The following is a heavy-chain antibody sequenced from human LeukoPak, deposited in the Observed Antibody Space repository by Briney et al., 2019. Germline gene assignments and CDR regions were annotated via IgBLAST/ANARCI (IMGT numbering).Heavy chain of an antibody. Sequence: GGSLRLSCAASGFTFSSYAMHWVCQAPGKGLEWVAVISYDGSNKYYADSVKGRFTISRDNSKNTLYLQMNSLRAEDTAVYYCARDQDGGYRFYYYYGMDVWGQGTTVTVSS. CDR3: ARDQDGGYRFYYYYGMDV. V-gene: IGHV3-30-3*01. CDR2: ISYDGSNK. CDR1: GFTFSSYA. J-gene: IGHJ6*02. D-gene: IGHD5-12*01.